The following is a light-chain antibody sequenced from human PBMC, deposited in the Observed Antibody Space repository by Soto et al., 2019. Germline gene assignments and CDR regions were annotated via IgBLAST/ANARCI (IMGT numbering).Light chain of an antibody. CDR3: QQRSNWPIT. J-gene: IGKJ5*01. CDR1: QSVSSSY. V-gene: IGKV3D-20*02. CDR2: GAS. Sequence: EVVLTVAPATLLVSAGGRATLSSRASQSVSSSYLAWYQQKPGQAPRLLIYGASSRATGIPDRFNGSGSGTDFTLTISSLEPEDFAVYYCQQRSNWPITFGQGTRLEIK.